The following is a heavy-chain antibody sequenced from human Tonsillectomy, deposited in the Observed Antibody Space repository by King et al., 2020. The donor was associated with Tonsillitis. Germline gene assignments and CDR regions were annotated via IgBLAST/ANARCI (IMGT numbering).Heavy chain of an antibody. J-gene: IGHJ6*02. CDR2: IWYDGSSE. Sequence: VQLVESGGGVVQPGRSLRLSCAASGFIFSSHGMHWVRQAPGRGLEWVAFIWYDGSSEKYEDSVKGRFTISRDNSKNTLNLQMNSLRSEDTAVYYCARDGDGYRPPHYYNGMDVWGQGTTVTVSS. CDR3: ARDGDGYRPPHYYNGMDV. CDR1: GFIFSSHG. V-gene: IGHV3-33*01. D-gene: IGHD5-24*01.